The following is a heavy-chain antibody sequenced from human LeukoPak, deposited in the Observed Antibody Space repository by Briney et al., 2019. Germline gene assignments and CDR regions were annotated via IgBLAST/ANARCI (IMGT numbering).Heavy chain of an antibody. J-gene: IGHJ4*02. D-gene: IGHD4-17*01. CDR1: GGSISSGGYS. Sequence: SQTLSLTCAVSGGSISSGGYSWSWIRQPPGKGLEWIGYIYHSGSTYYNPSLKSRVTISVDRSKNQFSLKLSSVTAADTAVYYCARGSDYGDYDGCFDYWGQGTLVTVSS. CDR2: IYHSGST. CDR3: ARGSDYGDYDGCFDY. V-gene: IGHV4-30-2*01.